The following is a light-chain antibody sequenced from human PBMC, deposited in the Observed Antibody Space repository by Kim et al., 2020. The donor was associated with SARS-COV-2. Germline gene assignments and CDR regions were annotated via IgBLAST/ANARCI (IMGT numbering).Light chain of an antibody. J-gene: IGLJ3*02. V-gene: IGLV2-14*03. CDR3: SSFTTSNTLV. Sequence: GPSITISCTGTSRDVGAYNNVSWYQQHPGKVPKLMIYDDNHRPSGVSDRFSGSKSGNTASLTISGLQAEVEADYYCSSFTTSNTLVFGGGTQLTVL. CDR2: DDN. CDR1: SRDVGAYNN.